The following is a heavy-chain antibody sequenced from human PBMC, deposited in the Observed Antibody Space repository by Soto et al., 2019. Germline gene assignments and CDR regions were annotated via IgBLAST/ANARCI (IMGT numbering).Heavy chain of an antibody. V-gene: IGHV1-69*13. CDR3: ARGTKRITIFGVVIEGLDY. Sequence: ASVKVSCKASGGTFSSYAISWVRQAPGQGLEWMGGVIPIFGTANYAQKFQGRVTITADESTSPAYMELSSLSPEDTAGYYCARGTKRITIFGVVIEGLDYWGQGTLVTVSS. CDR2: VIPIFGTA. CDR1: GGTFSSYA. J-gene: IGHJ4*02. D-gene: IGHD3-3*01.